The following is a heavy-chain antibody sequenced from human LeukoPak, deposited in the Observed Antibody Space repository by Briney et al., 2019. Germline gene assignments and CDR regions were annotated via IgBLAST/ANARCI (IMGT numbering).Heavy chain of an antibody. D-gene: IGHD3-10*01. CDR3: ARDHSYYFGSQTSALDV. V-gene: IGHV4-30-4*01. CDR1: GASISTGGFY. J-gene: IGHJ6*02. CDR2: IYYTGSV. Sequence: PPQTLSLTCTISGASISTGGFYWTWIRQPPGEGLEWIGYIYYTGSVDYNASLKSRLTISLDTSKNRFSLKLNSVTAADTAVYYCARDHSYYFGSQTSALDVWGQGTAVTVSS.